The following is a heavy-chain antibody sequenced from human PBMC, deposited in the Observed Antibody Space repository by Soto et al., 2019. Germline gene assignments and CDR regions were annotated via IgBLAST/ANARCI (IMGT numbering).Heavy chain of an antibody. CDR1: GYTFTSYV. Sequence: ASVKFSCKASGYTFTSYVIHWLRQAPGQRLEWMGLINAGNGNTKYSQNFMGRVTLTRDTSATTAYMEVGRLRSEDTAVYSCARGSFTMLVDNEYYYSLDVWGPGTTVTVSS. CDR3: ARGSFTMLVDNEYYYSLDV. D-gene: IGHD3-22*01. CDR2: INAGNGNT. V-gene: IGHV1-3*01. J-gene: IGHJ6*02.